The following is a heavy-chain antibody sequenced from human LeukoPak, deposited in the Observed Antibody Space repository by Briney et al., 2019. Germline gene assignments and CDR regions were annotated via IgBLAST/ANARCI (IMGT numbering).Heavy chain of an antibody. CDR1: GFTFSSYS. Sequence: GGSLRLSWAASGFTFSSYSMNWVRQAPGKGLEWVSSISSSSSYIYYADSVKGRFTISRDNAKNSLYLQMNSLRAEDTAVYYCARADSAAAGTSHFDYWGQGTLVTVSS. CDR2: ISSSSSYI. V-gene: IGHV3-21*01. CDR3: ARADSAAAGTSHFDY. D-gene: IGHD6-13*01. J-gene: IGHJ4*02.